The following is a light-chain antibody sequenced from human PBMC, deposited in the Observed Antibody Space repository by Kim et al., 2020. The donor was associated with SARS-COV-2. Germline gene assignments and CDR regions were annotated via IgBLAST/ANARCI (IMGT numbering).Light chain of an antibody. Sequence: DIQMTQSPSTPSASVGDRVTITCRASQSISSWLAWYQQKPGKAPKLLIYDASSLESGVPSRFSGSGSGTEFTLTISSLQPDDFATYYCQQYNSYSGGTFGQGTKVDIK. CDR2: DAS. J-gene: IGKJ1*01. V-gene: IGKV1-5*01. CDR1: QSISSW. CDR3: QQYNSYSGGT.